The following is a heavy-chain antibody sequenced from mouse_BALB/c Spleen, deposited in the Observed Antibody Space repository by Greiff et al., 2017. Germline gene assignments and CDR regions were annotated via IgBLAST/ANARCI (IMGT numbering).Heavy chain of an antibody. D-gene: IGHD1-1*01. V-gene: IGHV10-1*02. Sequence: EVKLMESGGGLVQPKGSLKLSCAASGFTFNTYAMNWVRQAPGKGLEWVARIRSKSNNYATYYADSVKDRFTISRDDSQSMLYLQMNNLKTEDTAMYYCVSTVGGTPFAYWGQGTLVTVSA. J-gene: IGHJ3*01. CDR1: GFTFNTYA. CDR3: VSTVGGTPFAY. CDR2: IRSKSNNYAT.